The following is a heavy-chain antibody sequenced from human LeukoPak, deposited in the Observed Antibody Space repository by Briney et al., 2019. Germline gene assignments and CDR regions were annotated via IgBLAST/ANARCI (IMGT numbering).Heavy chain of an antibody. Sequence: GGSLRLSCAASGFTFSSYGMHWVRHAPGKGLEWVAFIRYDGSNKYYADSVKGRFAISRDNSKNTLYLQMNSLRAEDTAVYYCAKDPQGYCSSTSCYFYFDHWGQGTLVTVSS. D-gene: IGHD2-2*01. J-gene: IGHJ4*02. CDR3: AKDPQGYCSSTSCYFYFDH. CDR1: GFTFSSYG. V-gene: IGHV3-30*02. CDR2: IRYDGSNK.